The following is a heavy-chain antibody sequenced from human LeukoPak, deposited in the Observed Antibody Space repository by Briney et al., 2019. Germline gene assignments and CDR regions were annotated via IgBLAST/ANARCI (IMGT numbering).Heavy chain of an antibody. J-gene: IGHJ4*02. D-gene: IGHD1-26*01. CDR3: ARVEVGATS. V-gene: IGHV3-23*01. Sequence: PGGSLRLSCAASGFTFSSYAMSWVRQAPGKGLEWVSAISGSGGSTYYADSVKGRFTISRDNAKNSLYLQMNSLRAEDTAVYYCARVEVGATSWGQGTLVTVSS. CDR1: GFTFSSYA. CDR2: ISGSGGST.